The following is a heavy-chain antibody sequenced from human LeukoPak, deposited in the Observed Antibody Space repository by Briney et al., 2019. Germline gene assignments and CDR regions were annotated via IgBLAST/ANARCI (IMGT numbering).Heavy chain of an antibody. CDR1: GASISSYY. V-gene: IGHV4-59*08. D-gene: IGHD7-27*01. J-gene: IGHJ3*02. CDR3: ARHQELGFYDAFDI. Sequence: SETLSLTCTASGASISSYYWSWIRQPPGKGLEWIGYIYYSGSTNYNPSLKSRVTISVDTSKNQFSLKLSSVTAADTAVYYCARHQELGFYDAFDIWGQGTMLTVSS. CDR2: IYYSGST.